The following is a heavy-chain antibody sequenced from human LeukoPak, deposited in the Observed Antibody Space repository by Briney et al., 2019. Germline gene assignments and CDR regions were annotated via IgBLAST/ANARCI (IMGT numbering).Heavy chain of an antibody. J-gene: IGHJ4*02. D-gene: IGHD3-10*01. CDR3: ARHVSGIYGSRGDLDH. CDR1: GGSISSFY. CDR2: IFSNGGT. V-gene: IGHV4-59*08. Sequence: SETLSLTCTVSGGSISSFYWSWLRQPPVEGLEWIGYIFSNGGTNYNPSLKSRVTMSVDTSKNQFSLILNSMTAADTAVYYCARHVSGIYGSRGDLDHWGQGTLVTVSS.